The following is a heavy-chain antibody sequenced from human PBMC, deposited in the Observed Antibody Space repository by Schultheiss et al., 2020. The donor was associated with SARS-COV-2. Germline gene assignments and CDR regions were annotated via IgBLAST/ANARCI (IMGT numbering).Heavy chain of an antibody. CDR1: GLTFSSYW. D-gene: IGHD3-3*01. V-gene: IGHV3-74*01. J-gene: IGHJ1*01. CDR2: INSDGSST. Sequence: GGSLRLSCAASGLTFSSYWMHWVRQAPGKGLVWVSRINSDGSSTSYADSVKGRFTISRDNSKNTLYLQMNSLRAEDTAVYYCARGYVLRFLEWSFQPWGQGTLVTVSS. CDR3: ARGYVLRFLEWSFQP.